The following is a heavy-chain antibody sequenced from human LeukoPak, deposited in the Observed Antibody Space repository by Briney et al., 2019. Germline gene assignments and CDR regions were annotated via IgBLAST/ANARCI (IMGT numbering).Heavy chain of an antibody. J-gene: IGHJ6*02. Sequence: PGGSLRLSCAASGFTFSSYAMQWVRQAPGKGLEWVAVISYDGSNKYYADSVKGRFTISRDNSKNTLYLQMNSLRAEDTAVYYCAREYSSSWWHYYYGMDVWGQGTTVTVSS. D-gene: IGHD6-13*01. CDR3: AREYSSSWWHYYYGMDV. CDR2: ISYDGSNK. CDR1: GFTFSSYA. V-gene: IGHV3-30-3*01.